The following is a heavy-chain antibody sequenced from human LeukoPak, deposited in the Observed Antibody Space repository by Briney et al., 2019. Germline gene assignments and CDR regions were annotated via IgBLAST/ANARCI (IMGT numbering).Heavy chain of an antibody. Sequence: GGSLRLSCAASGFPFSSYAMSWVRQAPGKGLEWVSAISGSGGSTYYADSVKGRFTISRDNSKNTLYLQVYSLRAEDTAVYYCAKDSRREYFDYWGQGTLVTVSS. V-gene: IGHV3-23*01. CDR1: GFPFSSYA. D-gene: IGHD6-13*01. J-gene: IGHJ4*02. CDR2: ISGSGGST. CDR3: AKDSRREYFDY.